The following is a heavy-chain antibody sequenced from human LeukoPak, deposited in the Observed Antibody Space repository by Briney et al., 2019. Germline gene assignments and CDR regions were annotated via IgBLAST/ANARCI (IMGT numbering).Heavy chain of an antibody. D-gene: IGHD6-6*01. CDR1: GGSISSYY. V-gene: IGHV4-59*01. Sequence: SETLSLTCTVSGGSISSYYWSWIRQPPGKGLEWIGYIYYSGSTNYNPSLKSRVTISVDTSKNQFSLKLSSVTAADTAVYYCARSQGQLVDYYYGMDVWGQGTTVTVSS. CDR2: IYYSGST. J-gene: IGHJ6*02. CDR3: ARSQGQLVDYYYGMDV.